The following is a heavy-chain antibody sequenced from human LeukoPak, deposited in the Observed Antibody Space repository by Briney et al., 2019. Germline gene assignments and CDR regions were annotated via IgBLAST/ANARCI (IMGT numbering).Heavy chain of an antibody. CDR2: IYDSGST. CDR1: GGSISSYY. CDR3: ARDHRGYGSFDS. D-gene: IGHD5-18*01. Sequence: PSETLSLTCTVSGGSISSYYWSWIRQPPGKGLEWIGFIYDSGSTNYNPSLYSRVTISVDTSKNQFSLKLSSVTAADTAVYYCARDHRGYGSFDSWGQGTLVTVSS. J-gene: IGHJ4*02. V-gene: IGHV4-59*01.